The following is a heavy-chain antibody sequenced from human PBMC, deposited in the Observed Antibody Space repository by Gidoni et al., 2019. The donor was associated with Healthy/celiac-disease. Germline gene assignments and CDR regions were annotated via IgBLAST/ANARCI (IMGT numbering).Heavy chain of an antibody. V-gene: IGHV3-7*01. CDR2: IKQDGSEK. J-gene: IGHJ4*02. CDR3: ARSIGDFWSGYYTYFDY. Sequence: EVQLVESGGGLVQPGGSLRLPCSAPGFTFSSYWMSWVSQAPGKGLEWVANIKQDGSEKYYVDSVKGRFTISRDNAKNSLYLQMNSLRAEDTAVYYCARSIGDFWSGYYTYFDYWGQGTLVTVSS. D-gene: IGHD3-3*01. CDR1: GFTFSSYW.